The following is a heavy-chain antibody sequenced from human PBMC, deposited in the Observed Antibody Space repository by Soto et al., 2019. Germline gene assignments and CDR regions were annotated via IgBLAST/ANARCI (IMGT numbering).Heavy chain of an antibody. CDR3: ARDFMCPYGSPGCFFDY. J-gene: IGHJ4*02. V-gene: IGHV3-7*05. CDR2: IKEDGSEK. Sequence: GGSLRLSCAASGFTFSRYWMTWVRQATGKGLEWVANIKEDGSEKYYVDTVKSRFTISGDNAKNSVDLQMNRLRAEDTSVYYFARDFMCPYGSPGCFFDYWGQGNMVTVSS. CDR1: GFTFSRYW. D-gene: IGHD2-15*01.